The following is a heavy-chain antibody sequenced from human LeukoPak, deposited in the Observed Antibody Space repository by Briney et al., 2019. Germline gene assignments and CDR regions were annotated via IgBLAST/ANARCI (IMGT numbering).Heavy chain of an antibody. CDR3: AKVRWDPISGGSGSTLSGGYYYYYYGMDV. J-gene: IGHJ6*02. CDR1: GFTFSSYA. CDR2: ISGSGGST. D-gene: IGHD3-10*01. Sequence: PGGSLRLSCAASGFTFSSYAMSWVRQAPGKGLEWVSAISGSGGSTYYADSVKGRFTISRDNSKNTLYLQMNSLRAEDTAVYYCAKVRWDPISGGSGSTLSGGYYYYYYGMDVWGQGTTVTVSS. V-gene: IGHV3-23*01.